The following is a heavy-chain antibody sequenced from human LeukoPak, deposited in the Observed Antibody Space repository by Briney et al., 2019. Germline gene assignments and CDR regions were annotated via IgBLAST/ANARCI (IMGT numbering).Heavy chain of an antibody. J-gene: IGHJ4*02. CDR2: ISGSGGST. CDR1: GFTFSSYA. V-gene: IGHV3-23*01. CDR3: AKRHYYGSGSYFITPDY. D-gene: IGHD3-10*01. Sequence: PGGSLRLSCAASGFTFSSYAMSWVRQAPGKGLEWVSAISGSGGSTYYADSVKGRFTISRDNSKNTLYLQMNSLRAEDTAVYYCAKRHYYGSGSYFITPDYWGQGTLVTVSS.